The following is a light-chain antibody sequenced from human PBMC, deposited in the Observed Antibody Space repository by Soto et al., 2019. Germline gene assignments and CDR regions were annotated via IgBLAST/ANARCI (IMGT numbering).Light chain of an antibody. CDR1: QSVDTC. CDR2: KAS. Sequence: DIPMTQSPSTLSASVGDRVTITCRASQSVDTCLAWYQQKPGKAPHLLIYKASSLETGVPSRFSGSGSVTEFTLTISSLHPDDFATYYCQQFYRSPWTFGQGTKVEIK. J-gene: IGKJ1*01. CDR3: QQFYRSPWT. V-gene: IGKV1-5*03.